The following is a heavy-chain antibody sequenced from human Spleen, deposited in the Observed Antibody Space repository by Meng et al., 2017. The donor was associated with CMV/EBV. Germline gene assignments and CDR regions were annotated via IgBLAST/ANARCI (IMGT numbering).Heavy chain of an antibody. Sequence: SETLSLTCTASGGSISSYYWSWIRQPPGKGLEWIGYIYYSGSTNYNPSLKSRVTISVDTSKNQFSLKLSSVTAADTAVYYCARALPTTVKYGMDVWGQGTTVTVSS. CDR3: ARALPTTVKYGMDV. V-gene: IGHV4-59*01. J-gene: IGHJ6*02. D-gene: IGHD4-17*01. CDR1: GGSISSYY. CDR2: IYYSGST.